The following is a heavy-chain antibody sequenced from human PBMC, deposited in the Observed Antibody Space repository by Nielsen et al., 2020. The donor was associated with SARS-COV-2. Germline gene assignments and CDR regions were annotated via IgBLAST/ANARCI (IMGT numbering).Heavy chain of an antibody. CDR2: IYYSGST. CDR3: ARGRIEDAFDI. J-gene: IGHJ3*02. D-gene: IGHD1-26*01. V-gene: IGHV4-59*01. CDR1: GGSISSYY. Sequence: SETLSLTCTVSGGSISSYYWSWIRQLPGKGLEWIGYIYYSGSTNYNPSLKSRVTISVDTSKNQFSLKLSSVTAADTAVYYCARGRIEDAFDIWGQGTMVTVSS.